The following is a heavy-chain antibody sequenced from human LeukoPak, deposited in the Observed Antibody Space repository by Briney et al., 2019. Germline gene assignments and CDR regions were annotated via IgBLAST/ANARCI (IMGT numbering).Heavy chain of an antibody. CDR1: GYSFTSYW. Sequence: GESLQISCKGSGYSFTSYWIGWVRQMPGKGLEWMGIIYPGDSDTGYSPSFQGQVTISADKSISTAYLQWSSLKASDTAMYYCARSADSSSWYYYYGMDVWGQGTTVTVSS. D-gene: IGHD6-13*01. CDR2: IYPGDSDT. J-gene: IGHJ6*02. CDR3: ARSADSSSWYYYYGMDV. V-gene: IGHV5-51*01.